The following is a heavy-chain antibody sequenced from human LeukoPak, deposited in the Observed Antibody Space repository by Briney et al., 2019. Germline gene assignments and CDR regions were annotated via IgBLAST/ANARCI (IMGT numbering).Heavy chain of an antibody. CDR1: GFTFSSYS. CDR2: ISSSSSYI. CDR3: ARDSGTTGTTGGAFDI. D-gene: IGHD1-1*01. V-gene: IGHV3-21*01. Sequence: GGSLRLSCAASGFTFSSYSMNWVRQAPGKGLEWVSSISSSSSYIYYADSVKGRFTISRDNAKNSLYLQMNSLRAEDTAVYYCARDSGTTGTTGGAFDISGQGTMVTVSS. J-gene: IGHJ3*02.